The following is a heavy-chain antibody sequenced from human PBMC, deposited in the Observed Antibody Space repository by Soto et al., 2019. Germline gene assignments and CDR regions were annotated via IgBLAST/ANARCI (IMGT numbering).Heavy chain of an antibody. CDR2: MNPNSGNT. CDR1: GYTFTSYD. V-gene: IGHV1-8*01. J-gene: IGHJ6*03. CDR3: AKAFSYEGYYYYYMDV. Sequence: ASVKVSCKASGYTFTSYDINWVRQATGQGLEWMGWMNPNSGNTGYAQKFQGRVTMTRNTSISTAYMELSSLRSEDTAVYYCAKAFSYEGYYYYYMDVWGKGTTVTVSS. D-gene: IGHD2-21*01.